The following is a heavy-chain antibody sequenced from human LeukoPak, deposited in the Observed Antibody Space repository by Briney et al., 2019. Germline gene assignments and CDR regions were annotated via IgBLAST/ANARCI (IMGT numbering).Heavy chain of an antibody. CDR3: ASSRGYSYGFDAFDI. V-gene: IGHV4-59*08. D-gene: IGHD5-18*01. Sequence: PSETLSLTCTVSGGSISSYYWSWLRQPPGKGLEWIGYIYYSGSTNYNPSLKSRVTISVDTSKNQFSLKLSSVTAADTAVYYCASSRGYSYGFDAFDIWGQGTMVTVSS. CDR1: GGSISSYY. CDR2: IYYSGST. J-gene: IGHJ3*02.